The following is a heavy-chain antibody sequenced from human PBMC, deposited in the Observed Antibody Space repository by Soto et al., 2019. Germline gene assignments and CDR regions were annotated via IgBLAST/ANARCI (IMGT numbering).Heavy chain of an antibody. CDR2: ISYDGSNK. D-gene: IGHD3-22*01. Sequence: PGGSLRLSCAASGFTFSSYAMHWVRQAPGKGLEWVAVISYDGSNKYYADSVKGRFTTSRDNSKNTLYLQMNSLRAEDTAVYYCARAHSGYRGGGYGMDVWGQGTTVTVSS. CDR1: GFTFSSYA. CDR3: ARAHSGYRGGGYGMDV. J-gene: IGHJ6*02. V-gene: IGHV3-30-3*01.